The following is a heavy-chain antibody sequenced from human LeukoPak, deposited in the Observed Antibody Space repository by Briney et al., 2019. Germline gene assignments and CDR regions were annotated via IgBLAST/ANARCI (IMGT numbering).Heavy chain of an antibody. D-gene: IGHD2-15*01. CDR3: AKAGGGNCFSSLDF. Sequence: GGSLRLSCAASGFSFSSYAMSWVRQAPGRGLEWVSAICGSGTNTYCADSVKGRFTISRDNSKNTLDLQMNSLRAEDTAVYYCAKAGGGNCFSSLDFWGQGTLVTVSS. V-gene: IGHV3-23*01. CDR2: ICGSGTNT. CDR1: GFSFSSYA. J-gene: IGHJ4*02.